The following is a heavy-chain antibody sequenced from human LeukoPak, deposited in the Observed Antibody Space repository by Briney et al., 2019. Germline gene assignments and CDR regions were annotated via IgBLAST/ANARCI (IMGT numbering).Heavy chain of an antibody. J-gene: IGHJ4*02. CDR1: GFTVSSNY. CDR2: ISSSSSYI. Sequence: GGSLRLSCAASGFTVSSNYMSWVRQAPGKGLEWVSSISSSSSYIYYTDSVKGRFTISRDNAKNSLYLQMNSLRAEDTAVYYCARDSVAYSSSYYFDYWGQGTLVTVSS. D-gene: IGHD6-6*01. V-gene: IGHV3-21*01. CDR3: ARDSVAYSSSYYFDY.